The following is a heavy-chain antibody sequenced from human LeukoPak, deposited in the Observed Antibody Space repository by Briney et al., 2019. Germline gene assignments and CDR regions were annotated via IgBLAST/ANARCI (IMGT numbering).Heavy chain of an antibody. CDR1: GGSISSSSYY. CDR2: IYYSGST. Sequence: SETLSLTCTVSGGSISSSSYYWGWIRQPPGKGLEWIGSIYYSGSTNYNPSLKSRVTISVDTSKNQFSLKLSSVTAADTAVYYCARDFPLYGSGSYYDTFDIWGQGTMVTVSS. J-gene: IGHJ3*02. D-gene: IGHD3-10*01. CDR3: ARDFPLYGSGSYYDTFDI. V-gene: IGHV4-39*07.